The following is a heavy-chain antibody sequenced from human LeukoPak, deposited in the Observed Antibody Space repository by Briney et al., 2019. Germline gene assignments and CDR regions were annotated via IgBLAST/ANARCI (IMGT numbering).Heavy chain of an antibody. D-gene: IGHD3-10*01. V-gene: IGHV3-33*01. CDR1: GFTLSSYG. J-gene: IGHJ4*02. CDR3: ARVSGRFGELFMDYFDY. Sequence: PGGSLRLSCAASGFTLSSYGMHWVRQAPGKGLEWVAVIWYDGSNKYYADSVKGRFTISRDNSKNTLYLQMNSLRAEDTAVYYCARVSGRFGELFMDYFDYWGQGTLVTVSS. CDR2: IWYDGSNK.